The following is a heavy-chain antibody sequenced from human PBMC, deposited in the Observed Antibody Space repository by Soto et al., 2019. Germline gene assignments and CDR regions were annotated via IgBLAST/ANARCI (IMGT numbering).Heavy chain of an antibody. CDR3: PRDRDRRITTNPYHYHVMDV. CDR2: IYHSGST. J-gene: IGHJ6*02. D-gene: IGHD3-10*01. CDR1: GYSISSGYY. Sequence: ETLSLTCAVSGYSISSGYYWGWIRQPPGKGLEWIGSIYHSGSTYCNPSLKSRVTISVDTSKNQFSLKLSSVTAADTAVYYCPRDRDRRITTNPYHYHVMDVCGPRSTVTGSS. V-gene: IGHV4-38-2*02.